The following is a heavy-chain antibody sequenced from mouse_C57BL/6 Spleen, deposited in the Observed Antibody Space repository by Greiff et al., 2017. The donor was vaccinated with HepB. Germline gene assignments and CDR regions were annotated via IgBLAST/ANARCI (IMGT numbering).Heavy chain of an antibody. Sequence: PGQGLEWIGEIDPSDSYTHYNQKFKGTATLTVDTSSSTAYMQLSSLTSEDSAVYYCASRDSYAMDYWGQGTSVTVSS. CDR3: ASRDSYAMDY. CDR2: IDPSDSYT. D-gene: IGHD3-1*01. J-gene: IGHJ4*01. V-gene: IGHV1-50*01.